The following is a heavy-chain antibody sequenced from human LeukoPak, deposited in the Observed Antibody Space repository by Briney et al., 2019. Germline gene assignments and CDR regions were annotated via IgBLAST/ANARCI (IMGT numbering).Heavy chain of an antibody. D-gene: IGHD6-13*01. CDR2: IYTSGST. V-gene: IGHV4-4*07. J-gene: IGHJ5*02. Sequence: PSETLSLTCTVSGGSISSYYWSWIRQPAGKGLEWIGRIYTSGSTNYNPSLKSRVTMSVDTSKNQFSLKLSSVTAADTAVYYCARARVLAAAGTWWFDPWGQGTLVTVSS. CDR3: ARARVLAAAGTWWFDP. CDR1: GGSISSYY.